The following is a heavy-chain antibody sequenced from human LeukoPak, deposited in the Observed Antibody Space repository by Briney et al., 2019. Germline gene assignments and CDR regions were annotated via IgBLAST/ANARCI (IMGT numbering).Heavy chain of an antibody. V-gene: IGHV1-18*01. J-gene: IGHJ6*02. D-gene: IGHD4-17*01. CDR2: ISAYNGNT. CDR1: GYTFTSYG. Sequence: ASVKVSCKASGYTFTSYGISWVRQAPGQGLEWMGWISAYNGNTNYAQKLQGRVTMTTDTSTSTAYMELRSLRSDDTAVYYCARDGISTVTTLFYYGMDIWGQGTTVTVSS. CDR3: ARDGISTVTTLFYYGMDI.